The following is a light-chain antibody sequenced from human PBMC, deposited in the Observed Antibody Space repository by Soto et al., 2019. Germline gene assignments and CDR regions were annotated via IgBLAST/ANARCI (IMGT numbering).Light chain of an antibody. CDR2: EVF. CDR3: CSYRAGSTFV. CDR1: SSDVGGYNY. Sequence: QSALTQPASVSGSPGQSITISCTGTSSDVGGYNYVTWYQQHPGKVPKLMIYEVFRRPSGISNRFSGSKSGNTASLTIFGLQAEDEADYYCCSYRAGSTFVFGGGTKLTVL. V-gene: IGLV2-14*01. J-gene: IGLJ2*01.